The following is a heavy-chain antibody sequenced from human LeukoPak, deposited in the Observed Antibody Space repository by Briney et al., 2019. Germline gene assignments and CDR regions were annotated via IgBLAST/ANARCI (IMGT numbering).Heavy chain of an antibody. CDR3: AREGRRSSFDY. D-gene: IGHD3-10*01. J-gene: IGHJ4*02. Sequence: PGGSLRLSCAASGFTFSSYAMHWVRQAPGKGLEWVAVISYDGSNKYYADSVKGRFTISRDNSKNTLYLQMNSLRAEDTAVYYCAREGRRSSFDYWGQGTLVTVSS. V-gene: IGHV3-30*04. CDR2: ISYDGSNK. CDR1: GFTFSSYA.